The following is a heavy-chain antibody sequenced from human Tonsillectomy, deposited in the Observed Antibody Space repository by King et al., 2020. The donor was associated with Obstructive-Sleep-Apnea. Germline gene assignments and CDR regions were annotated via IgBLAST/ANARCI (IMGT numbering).Heavy chain of an antibody. J-gene: IGHJ6*02. Sequence: VQLVESGGGVVQPGRSLRLSCAASGFTFSSYSMHWVRQAPGKGLEWVAVISHDGRNKYYADSVKGRFTISRDNSKNTLYLQMNSQRAEDTAVYYCAGPYCSGPSFYGVNYYYYGMDVWGQGTTVTVSS. D-gene: IGHD2-15*01. CDR2: ISHDGRNK. V-gene: IGHV3-30*04. CDR3: AGPYCSGPSFYGVNYYYYGMDV. CDR1: GFTFSSYS.